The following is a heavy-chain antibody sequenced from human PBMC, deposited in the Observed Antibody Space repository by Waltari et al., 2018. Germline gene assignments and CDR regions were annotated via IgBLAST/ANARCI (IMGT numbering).Heavy chain of an antibody. V-gene: IGHV1-2*06. Sequence: QVQLVQSGSEVKKPGASVKVSCKASGYTFPGYYMHWVRQAPVKGLGWSGRVNPESGGTNYEQKFKGRVTMTGDTSSSTAYMELSRLRSDDTAVYYCARDDISGWFYWGPGTLVTVSS. D-gene: IGHD6-19*01. CDR1: GYTFPGYY. CDR2: VNPESGGT. CDR3: ARDDISGWFY. J-gene: IGHJ4*02.